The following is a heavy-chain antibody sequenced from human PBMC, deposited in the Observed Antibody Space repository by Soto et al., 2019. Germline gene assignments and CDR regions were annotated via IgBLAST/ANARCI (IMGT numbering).Heavy chain of an antibody. CDR3: VRSTMIVVAPSIGP. Sequence: ASVKVSCKASGYTFSSYGISWVRQAPGQGLEWMGWISTHNGYTNYAQKFQVRVTMTTDTSTSTAYMELRSLRSDDTAVYYCVRSTMIVVAPSIGPWGQGTLVTVSS. CDR1: GYTFSSYG. J-gene: IGHJ1*01. CDR2: ISTHNGYT. D-gene: IGHD3-22*01. V-gene: IGHV1-18*01.